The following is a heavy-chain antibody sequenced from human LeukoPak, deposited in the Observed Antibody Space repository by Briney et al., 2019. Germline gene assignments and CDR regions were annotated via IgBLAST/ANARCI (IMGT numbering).Heavy chain of an antibody. CDR2: ISGSGGST. Sequence: GGSLRLSCAASGFTFSSYAMSWVRQAPGKGLEWVSAISGSGGSTYYADSVKGRFTISRDNAKNSLYLQMNSLRAEDTAVYYCARRRAAALFDYWGQGTLVTVSS. J-gene: IGHJ4*02. CDR1: GFTFSSYA. D-gene: IGHD6-13*01. CDR3: ARRRAAALFDY. V-gene: IGHV3-23*01.